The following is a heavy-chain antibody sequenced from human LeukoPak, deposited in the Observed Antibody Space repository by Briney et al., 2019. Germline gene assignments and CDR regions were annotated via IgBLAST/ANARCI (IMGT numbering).Heavy chain of an antibody. Sequence: GGSLRLSCAASGFTFSSYGMHWVRQAPGKGLEWVAVISYDGSNKYYADSVKGRFTISRDNSKNTLYLQMNSLRAEDTAVYYCAKESYGDFDAFDIWGQGTMVTVSS. CDR1: GFTFSSYG. J-gene: IGHJ3*02. V-gene: IGHV3-30*18. CDR2: ISYDGSNK. CDR3: AKESYGDFDAFDI. D-gene: IGHD4-17*01.